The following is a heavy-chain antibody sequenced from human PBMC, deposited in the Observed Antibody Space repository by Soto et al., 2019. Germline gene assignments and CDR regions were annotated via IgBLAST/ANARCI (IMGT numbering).Heavy chain of an antibody. CDR2: ISGSGGST. J-gene: IGHJ2*01. V-gene: IGHV3-23*01. D-gene: IGHD6-13*01. CDR1: GFTFSSYA. Sequence: EVQLLESGGGLVQPGGSLRLSCAASGFTFSSYAMSWFRQAPGKGLEWVSAISGSGGSTYYADSVKGRFTISRDNSKNTLYLQMNSLRAEDTAVYYCAKDSIAAAGTDWYFDLWGRGTLVTVSS. CDR3: AKDSIAAAGTDWYFDL.